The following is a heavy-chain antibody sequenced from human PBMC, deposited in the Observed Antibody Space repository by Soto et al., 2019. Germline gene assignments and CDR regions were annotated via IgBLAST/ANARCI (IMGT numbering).Heavy chain of an antibody. CDR3: TRNQVKADY. V-gene: IGHV4-59*08. J-gene: IGHJ4*02. Sequence: SETLSLTCTVSAGSISSYYWSWIRQPPGKGLEWIGYIYYSGSTNYNPSLKSRVTISVDTSKHQFSLKLSSVTAADTAIYYCTRNQVKADYWGQGTLVTVSS. CDR1: AGSISSYY. D-gene: IGHD3-22*01. CDR2: IYYSGST.